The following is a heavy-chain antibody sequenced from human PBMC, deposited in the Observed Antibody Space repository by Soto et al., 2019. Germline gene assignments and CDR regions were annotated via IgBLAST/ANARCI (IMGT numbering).Heavy chain of an antibody. J-gene: IGHJ4*02. D-gene: IGHD2-21*02. CDR3: ARGRVGTAYFDY. CDR1: GFTFTSNS. V-gene: IGHV3-48*02. CDR2: ITSSSSTI. Sequence: GGALRLSSAASGFTFTSNSMNWVRQAPGKGLEWISYITSSSSTIYYADSVKGRFTISRDNAKNSLYLQMNSLRDDDTAVYYCARGRVGTAYFDYWAQGALVTVSS.